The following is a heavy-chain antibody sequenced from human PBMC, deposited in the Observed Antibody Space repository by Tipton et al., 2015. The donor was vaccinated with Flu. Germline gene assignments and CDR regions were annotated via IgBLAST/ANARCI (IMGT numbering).Heavy chain of an antibody. CDR1: GFTINRYG. CDR3: AKVIPELVAGLDY. Sequence: SLRLSCAVSGFTINRYGMSWVRQFPGKGLEWVAAIGGSGYTTYFADSVKGRFTISRDIFTSTLYLQMNSLRAGDTAVYYCAKVIPELVAGLDYWGQGTLVTVSS. D-gene: IGHD5-12*01. CDR2: IGGSGYTT. V-gene: IGHV3-23*01. J-gene: IGHJ4*02.